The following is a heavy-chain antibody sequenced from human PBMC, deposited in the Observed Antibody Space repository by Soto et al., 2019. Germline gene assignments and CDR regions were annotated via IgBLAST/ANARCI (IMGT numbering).Heavy chain of an antibody. Sequence: EVQLVESGGGLVQPGESLRLSCAASGCTFSNSWMSWVRQAPGKGLEWVANIKEDGSEKDYVDPVKGRFTITRDNAKNSLYLQMNNLSAEDTAVYFCTRKRFGMDVWGQGTTVTVSS. V-gene: IGHV3-7*03. J-gene: IGHJ6*02. CDR3: TRKRFGMDV. CDR1: GCTFSNSW. CDR2: IKEDGSEK.